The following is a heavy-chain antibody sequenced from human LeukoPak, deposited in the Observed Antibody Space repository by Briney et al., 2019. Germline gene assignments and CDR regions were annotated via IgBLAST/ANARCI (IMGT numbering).Heavy chain of an antibody. D-gene: IGHD2-2*01. V-gene: IGHV3-48*03. CDR1: GFTFSSYE. J-gene: IGHJ5*02. CDR3: ARGGVGIVVPAAYWFDP. CDR2: ISSSGSTI. Sequence: GGSLRLSCAASGFTFSSYEMNWVRQAPGKGLEWVSYISSSGSTIYYADSVKGRFTISRDNAKNSLYLQMNSLRAEDTAVYYCARGGVGIVVPAAYWFDPWGQGTLVTVSS.